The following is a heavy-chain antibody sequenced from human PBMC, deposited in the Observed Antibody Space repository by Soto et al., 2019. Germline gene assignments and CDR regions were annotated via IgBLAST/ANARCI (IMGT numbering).Heavy chain of an antibody. D-gene: IGHD6-13*01. V-gene: IGHV3-33*01. J-gene: IGHJ4*02. CDR2: IWYDGSNK. CDR1: GCTFSSYG. CDR3: ARDVGAAHPPDY. Sequence: QVQLVESGGGVVQPGRSLRLSCAASGCTFSSYGMHWVRQAPGKGLEWVAVIWYDGSNKYYADSVKGRFTISRDNSKNTLYLQMNSLRAEDTAVYYCARDVGAAHPPDYWGQGTLVTVSS.